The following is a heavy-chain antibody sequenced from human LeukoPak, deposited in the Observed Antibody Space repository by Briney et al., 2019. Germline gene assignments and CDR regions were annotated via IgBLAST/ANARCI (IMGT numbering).Heavy chain of an antibody. V-gene: IGHV3-23*01. D-gene: IGHD6-6*01. CDR1: GFAFSTYS. CDR2: ISNSGGST. J-gene: IGHJ6*03. CDR3: AKLFPPSSGLMDV. Sequence: GGSLRLSCAASGFAFSTYSMSWVRQAPGKGLEWVSVISNSGGSTYYGDPVKGRFTISRDNSKNTLYLQMNSLRAEDTAVYYCAKLFPPSSGLMDVWGKGTTVTVSS.